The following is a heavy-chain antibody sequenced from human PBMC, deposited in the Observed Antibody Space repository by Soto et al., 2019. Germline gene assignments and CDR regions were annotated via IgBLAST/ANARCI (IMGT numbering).Heavy chain of an antibody. CDR2: ISAYNVNT. D-gene: IGHD6-19*01. J-gene: IGHJ6*02. V-gene: IGHV1-18*01. CDR3: ARVGQSSGWHYYYYGMAV. CDR1: CYTFTSYV. Sequence: ASVKVSCKASCYTFTSYVISWVRQAPGQGLECIGWISAYNVNTSXXQKLQGRXXMTTDTSTSTAYMELXVLRSDDTAVYYCARVGQSSGWHYYYYGMAVXG.